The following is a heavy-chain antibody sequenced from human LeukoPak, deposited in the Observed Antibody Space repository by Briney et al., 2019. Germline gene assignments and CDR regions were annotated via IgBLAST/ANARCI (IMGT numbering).Heavy chain of an antibody. D-gene: IGHD3-3*01. V-gene: IGHV4-34*01. CDR3: ASTYDFWSGYDAFDI. CDR1: GGSFSGYY. CDR2: INHSGST. Sequence: SETLSLTCAVYGGSFSGYYWSWIRQPPGKGLEWIGEINHSGSTNYNPSLKSRVTISVDTSKNQFSLKLSSVTAADTAVYYCASTYDFWSGYDAFDIWGQGTMVTVSS. J-gene: IGHJ3*02.